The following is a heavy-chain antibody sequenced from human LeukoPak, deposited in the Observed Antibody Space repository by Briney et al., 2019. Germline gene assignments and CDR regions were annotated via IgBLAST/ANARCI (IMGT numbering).Heavy chain of an antibody. CDR1: GGSLSAYY. J-gene: IGHJ4*02. CDR3: ARDPFGEGGINY. Sequence: TSETLSLTCAVYGGSLSAYYWSWIRQPPGKGPEWIGEINQSGSTNYNPSLRSRVTISVDTSKTQFSLKLTSVTAADTAVYYCARDPFGEGGINYWGQGTLVTVSS. CDR2: INQSGST. V-gene: IGHV4-34*01. D-gene: IGHD3-10*01.